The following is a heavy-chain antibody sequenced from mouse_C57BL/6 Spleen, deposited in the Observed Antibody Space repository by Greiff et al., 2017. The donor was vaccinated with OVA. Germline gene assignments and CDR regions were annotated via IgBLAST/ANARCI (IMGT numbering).Heavy chain of an antibody. CDR3: ARTFNWDKGDY. J-gene: IGHJ2*01. CDR1: GFTFSDYG. Sequence: DVMLVESGGGLVKPGGSLKLSCAASGFTFSDYGMHWVRQAPEKGLEWVAYISSGSSTIYYADTVKGRFTIARDNAKNTLFLQMTSRRSEDTAMYYCARTFNWDKGDYWGQGTTLTVSS. V-gene: IGHV5-17*01. CDR2: ISSGSSTI. D-gene: IGHD4-1*01.